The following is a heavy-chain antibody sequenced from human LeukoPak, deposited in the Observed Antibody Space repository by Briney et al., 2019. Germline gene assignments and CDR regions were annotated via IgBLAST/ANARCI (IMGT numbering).Heavy chain of an antibody. CDR1: GGSISSSNW. CDR3: AREQGDYGVFWFDP. J-gene: IGHJ5*02. Sequence: SGTLSLTCAVSGGSISSSNWWSWVRQPPGKGLEWIGEIYHSGSPNYNPSLKSRVTISVDKSKNQSSLKLSSVTAADTAVYYCAREQGDYGVFWFDPWGQGTLVTVSS. V-gene: IGHV4-4*02. D-gene: IGHD4-17*01. CDR2: IYHSGSP.